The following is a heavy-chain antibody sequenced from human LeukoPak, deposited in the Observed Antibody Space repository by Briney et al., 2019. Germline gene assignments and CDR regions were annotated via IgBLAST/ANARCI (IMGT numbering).Heavy chain of an antibody. Sequence: ASVKVSCKASGYTFTGYYMHWVRQAPGQGLEWMGWINPNSGGTNYAQKFQGRVTMTRDTSISTAYMELSRLSSDDAAVYYCARVGGIYCSSTSCYRWYDYWGQGTLVTVSS. V-gene: IGHV1-2*02. CDR1: GYTFTGYY. J-gene: IGHJ4*02. CDR3: ARVGGIYCSSTSCYRWYDY. D-gene: IGHD2-2*02. CDR2: INPNSGGT.